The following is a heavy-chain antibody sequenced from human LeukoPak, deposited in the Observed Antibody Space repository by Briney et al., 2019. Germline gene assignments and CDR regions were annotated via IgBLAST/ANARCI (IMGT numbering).Heavy chain of an antibody. CDR3: ARTPTMKGWFDP. D-gene: IGHD3-22*01. Sequence: AGGSLRLSCAASGFTFSSYNMNWVRQAPGKGLEWVSFISSSSSYIYYADSVKGRFTISRDNAKNSLYLQMNSLRAEDTAVYYCARTPTMKGWFDPWGQGTLVTVSS. CDR1: GFTFSSYN. J-gene: IGHJ5*02. CDR2: ISSSSSYI. V-gene: IGHV3-21*01.